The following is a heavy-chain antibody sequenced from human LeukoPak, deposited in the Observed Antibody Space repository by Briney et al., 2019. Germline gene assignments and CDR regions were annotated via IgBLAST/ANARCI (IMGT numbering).Heavy chain of an antibody. CDR2: ISSASSYI. D-gene: IGHD3-22*01. CDR1: AFIFSDYT. J-gene: IGHJ4*02. Sequence: GGSLRLSCAASAFIFSDYTMNWVRQTPGKGLEWVSSISSASSYIYYADSVKGRFTISRDNAKNSLYLQMNSLRAEDSAVYYCASEITMIVVVPEVVYWGQGTLVTVSS. V-gene: IGHV3-21*04. CDR3: ASEITMIVVVPEVVY.